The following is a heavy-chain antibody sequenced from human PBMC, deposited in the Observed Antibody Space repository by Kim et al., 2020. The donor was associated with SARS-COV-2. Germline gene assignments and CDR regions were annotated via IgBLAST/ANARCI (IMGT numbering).Heavy chain of an antibody. CDR2: IYYSGST. CDR1: GGSISSGGYY. J-gene: IGHJ5*02. D-gene: IGHD2-2*01. V-gene: IGHV4-31*03. Sequence: SETLSLTCTVSGGSISSGGYYWSWIRQHPGKGLEWIGYIYYSGSTYYNPSLKSRVTISVDTSKNQFSLKLSSVTAADTAVYYCARVVGYCSSTSCSNNWFDPWGQGTLVTVSS. CDR3: ARVVGYCSSTSCSNNWFDP.